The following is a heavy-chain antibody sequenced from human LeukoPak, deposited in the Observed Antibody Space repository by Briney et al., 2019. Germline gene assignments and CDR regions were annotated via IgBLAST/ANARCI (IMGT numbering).Heavy chain of an antibody. CDR2: ISGSGGST. CDR1: GFTFSSYA. Sequence: GGSLRLSCAASGFTFSSYAMSWVRQAPGKGREWVSAISGSGGSTYYADSVKGRFTISRDNSKNTLYLQMNSLRAEDTAVYYCAKARKNYYYDSSGYYRPYWGQGTLVTVSS. CDR3: AKARKNYYYDSSGYYRPY. D-gene: IGHD3-22*01. J-gene: IGHJ4*02. V-gene: IGHV3-23*01.